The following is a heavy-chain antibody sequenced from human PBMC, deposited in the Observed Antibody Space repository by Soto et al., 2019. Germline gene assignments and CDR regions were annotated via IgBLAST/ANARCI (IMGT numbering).Heavy chain of an antibody. Sequence: ASVKVSCKASGGTFSSYTISWVRQAPGQGLEWMGRIIPILGIANYAQKFQGRVTITADKSTSTAYMELSSLRSEDTAVYYCAREIAAAGTNRYYFDYWGQGTLVTVSS. CDR1: GGTFSSYT. J-gene: IGHJ4*02. CDR3: AREIAAAGTNRYYFDY. V-gene: IGHV1-69*04. D-gene: IGHD6-13*01. CDR2: IIPILGIA.